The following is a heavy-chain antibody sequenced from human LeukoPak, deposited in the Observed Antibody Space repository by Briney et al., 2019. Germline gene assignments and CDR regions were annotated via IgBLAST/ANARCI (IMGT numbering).Heavy chain of an antibody. CDR1: GFTFGDYA. J-gene: IGHJ4*02. CDR2: IRSKTYGGTT. CDR3: TRPEVPEETCYYDSSGPYSAY. V-gene: IGHV3-49*04. D-gene: IGHD3-22*01. Sequence: GGSLRLSCTASGFTFGDYAMSWVRQAPGMGLEWGGFIRSKTYGGTTEYAASVKGRFTLSRDDSKSIAYLQMNSLKTEDTAVYYCTRPEVPEETCYYDSSGPYSAYWGPGTLVTVSS.